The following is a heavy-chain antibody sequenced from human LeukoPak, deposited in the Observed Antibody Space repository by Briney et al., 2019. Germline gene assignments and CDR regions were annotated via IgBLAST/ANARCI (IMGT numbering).Heavy chain of an antibody. CDR1: GFTFSSYA. V-gene: IGHV3-23*01. D-gene: IGHD2-15*01. CDR3: AKAYCSGGSCPNWFDP. CDR2: FGGSGGST. Sequence: PGGSLRLSCAASGFTFSSYAMSWVRQAPGKGLEWVSAFGGSGGSTYYADSVKGRFTISRDNSKNTLYLQMNSLRAEDTAVYYCAKAYCSGGSCPNWFDPWGQGTLVTVSS. J-gene: IGHJ5*02.